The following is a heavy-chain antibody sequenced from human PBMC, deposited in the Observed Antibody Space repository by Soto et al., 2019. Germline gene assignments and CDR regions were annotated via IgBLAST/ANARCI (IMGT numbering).Heavy chain of an antibody. J-gene: IGHJ4*02. D-gene: IGHD6-19*01. Sequence: SGPTLVNPTQTLTLTCTFSGFSLSTTRVNVGWIQQIPGKALEWLALIYWDDDKRYSPFLKSRLTIINDTSKNQVVLTMTNMDLVYTATYYCAHSVVAGLGYYFDYWGQGTLVTVSS. CDR2: IYWDDDK. V-gene: IGHV2-5*02. CDR1: GFSLSTTRVN. CDR3: AHSVVAGLGYYFDY.